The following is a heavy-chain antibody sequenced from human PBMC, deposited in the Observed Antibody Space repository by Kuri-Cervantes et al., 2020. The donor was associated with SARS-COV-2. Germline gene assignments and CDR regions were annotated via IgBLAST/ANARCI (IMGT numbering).Heavy chain of an antibody. D-gene: IGHD6-19*01. CDR1: GYTFTSYY. CDR3: ARGPLYSSGWYGLGPLGVPFSIDY. V-gene: IGHV1-46*01. CDR2: INPSGGST. J-gene: IGHJ4*02. Sequence: ASVKVSCKASGYTFTSYYMHWVRQAPGQGLEWMRIINPSGGSTSYAQKFQGRVTMTRDTSTSTVYMELSSLRSEDTAVYYCARGPLYSSGWYGLGPLGVPFSIDYWGQGTLVTVSS.